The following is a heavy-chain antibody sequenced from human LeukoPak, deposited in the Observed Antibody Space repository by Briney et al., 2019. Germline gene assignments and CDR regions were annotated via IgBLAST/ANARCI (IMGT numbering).Heavy chain of an antibody. CDR2: ISDSGTKK. CDR1: GFTFSSYA. J-gene: IGHJ4*02. V-gene: IGHV3-30-3*01. CDR3: ARDQVGGAADY. Sequence: GGSLRLSCAASGFTFSSYAMHWVRQAPGKGLEWVAVISDSGTKKYYADSVKGRFTLSRDNSKNTLSLQMNSLRVEDTAVYYCARDQVGGAADYWGQGTLVTVSS. D-gene: IGHD6-13*01.